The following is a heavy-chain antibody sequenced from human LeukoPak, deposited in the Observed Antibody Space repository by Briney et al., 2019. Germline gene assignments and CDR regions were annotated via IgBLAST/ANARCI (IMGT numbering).Heavy chain of an antibody. CDR2: IYYSGST. D-gene: IGHD2-21*02. CDR1: GGSISSSSYY. Sequence: SETLSLTCTVSGGSISSSSYYWGWIRQPPGKGLEWIGSIYYSGSTYYNPSLKSRVTISVDTSKNQFSLKLSSVTAADTAVYYCARYCGGDCYSSDYWGQGTLVTVSS. V-gene: IGHV4-39*07. J-gene: IGHJ4*02. CDR3: ARYCGGDCYSSDY.